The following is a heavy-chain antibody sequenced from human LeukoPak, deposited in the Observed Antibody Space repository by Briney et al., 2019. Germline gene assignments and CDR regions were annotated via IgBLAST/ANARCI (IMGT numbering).Heavy chain of an antibody. CDR3: AKGRSSSAYVY. Sequence: SGGSLRLSCAASGFTFSSYAMSWVRQAPGKGLEWVSAISGSGGSAYYADSVKGRFTTSRDNSKNTLYLQMNSLRAEDTAVYYCAKGRSSSAYVYWGQGTLVTVSS. D-gene: IGHD6-6*01. V-gene: IGHV3-23*01. J-gene: IGHJ4*02. CDR2: ISGSGGSA. CDR1: GFTFSSYA.